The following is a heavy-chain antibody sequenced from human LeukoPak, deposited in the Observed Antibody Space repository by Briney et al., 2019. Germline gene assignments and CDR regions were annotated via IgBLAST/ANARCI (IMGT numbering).Heavy chain of an antibody. Sequence: ASVKVPCKASGYTFTGFYMHWVRQAPGQGLEWMGIINPSGGGTSYAQRFQGRVTMTRDTSTSTVYMELSSLRSEDTAVYYCARVPNYYDSSGYYSDAFDIWGQGTMVTVSS. CDR2: INPSGGGT. V-gene: IGHV1-46*01. J-gene: IGHJ3*02. CDR1: GYTFTGFY. CDR3: ARVPNYYDSSGYYSDAFDI. D-gene: IGHD3-22*01.